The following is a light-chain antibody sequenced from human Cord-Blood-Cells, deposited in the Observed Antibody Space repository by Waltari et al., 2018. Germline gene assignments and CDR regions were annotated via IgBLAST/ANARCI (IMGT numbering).Light chain of an antibody. CDR1: QGISSY. J-gene: IGKJ2*01. CDR2: ASS. V-gene: IGKV1-8*01. CDR3: QQYYSYPYS. Sequence: AIRMTQSPSSLSASTGDRVTITCRASQGISSYLAWYQQKPGKAPNLLIYASSTLQSAVPSRFCGSGSGTDFTLTISCLQSEDFATDYCQQYYSYPYSFGQGTKLEIK.